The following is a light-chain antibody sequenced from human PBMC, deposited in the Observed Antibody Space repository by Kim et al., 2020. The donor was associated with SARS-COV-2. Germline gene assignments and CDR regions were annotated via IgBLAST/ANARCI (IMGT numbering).Light chain of an antibody. J-gene: IGKJ2*01. CDR2: AAT. Sequence: DIQMTQSPSSLSASVGDRVTITCRASQDIQNSLAWYQQTPGKVPRLLIYAATTLQSGVPSRFSGTASGTHFTLTINSLQPEDIATYYCQKYDNAPYTFGQGTKLEI. V-gene: IGKV1-27*01. CDR1: QDIQNS. CDR3: QKYDNAPYT.